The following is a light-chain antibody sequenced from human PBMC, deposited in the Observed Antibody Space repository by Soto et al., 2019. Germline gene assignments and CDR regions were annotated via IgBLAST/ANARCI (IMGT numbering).Light chain of an antibody. Sequence: EIVLTQSPATLSLSPGERATLSCRARQSVSSYLAWYQQKPGQAPRLLIYDASNRATGIPARFSGSGSGTDFTLTISSLEPEDFAVYYCQQRSNSPPFTFGPGTKVDIK. CDR1: QSVSSY. CDR2: DAS. V-gene: IGKV3-11*01. J-gene: IGKJ3*01. CDR3: QQRSNSPPFT.